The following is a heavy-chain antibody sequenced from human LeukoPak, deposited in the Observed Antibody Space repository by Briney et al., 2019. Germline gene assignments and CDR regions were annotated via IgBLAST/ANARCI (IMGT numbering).Heavy chain of an antibody. V-gene: IGHV3-74*01. CDR1: GFTFTNYW. J-gene: IGHJ4*02. CDR2: IDIDGTGT. Sequence: GSLRLSCAASGFTFTNYWIQWVRHPAGKGLVWVSRIDIDGTGTSYADSVKGRFTISRDNAKNTVSLQMNSLKAEDTAVYYCGTVFDHWGPGILVTVSS. CDR3: GTVFDH.